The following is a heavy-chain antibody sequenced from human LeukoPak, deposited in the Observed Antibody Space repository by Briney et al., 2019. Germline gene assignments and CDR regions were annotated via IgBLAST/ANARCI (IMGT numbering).Heavy chain of an antibody. Sequence: GRSLRLSCAASGFTFRNFAMHWVRQAPGKGLKWVAVIPYDGDYQYYADSVKGRFTISRDSSKNTVYLQMSSLRPEDTAVYYCARDSYDYGDYGNSFDYWGQGTLVTVSS. CDR1: GFTFRNFA. CDR2: IPYDGDYQ. D-gene: IGHD4-17*01. V-gene: IGHV3-30*04. J-gene: IGHJ4*02. CDR3: ARDSYDYGDYGNSFDY.